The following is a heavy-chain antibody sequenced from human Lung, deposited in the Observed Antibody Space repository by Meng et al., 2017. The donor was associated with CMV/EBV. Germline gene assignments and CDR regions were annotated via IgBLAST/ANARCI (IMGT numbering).Heavy chain of an antibody. Sequence: GGSLRLXCTASGFSLTAHDMSWVRPAPGKGLEWVSSIIGRGDRTYMADTVKGRFTVSRDTSKSTVELGMNGLRVEDTAVYYCAKDQGPVEQATIVGRSYYSFDVWRQGXTVTVSS. V-gene: IGHV3-23*01. CDR3: AKDQGPVEQATIVGRSYYSFDV. CDR2: IIGRGDRT. CDR1: GFSLTAHD. D-gene: IGHD1-26*01. J-gene: IGHJ6*02.